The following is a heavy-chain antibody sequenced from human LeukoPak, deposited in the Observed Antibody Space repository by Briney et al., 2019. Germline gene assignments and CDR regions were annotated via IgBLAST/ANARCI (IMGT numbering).Heavy chain of an antibody. D-gene: IGHD4-23*01. CDR2: ISVYNGNT. Sequence: GASEKVSCKASGYTFTSYGISWMRQAPGQGLEWMGWISVYNGNTDYAQNLQGRVTMTTDTSTSTAYMQLRSLRSDDTAVYYCARTYGGNFDYWGQGTLVTVSS. CDR1: GYTFTSYG. CDR3: ARTYGGNFDY. J-gene: IGHJ4*02. V-gene: IGHV1-18*01.